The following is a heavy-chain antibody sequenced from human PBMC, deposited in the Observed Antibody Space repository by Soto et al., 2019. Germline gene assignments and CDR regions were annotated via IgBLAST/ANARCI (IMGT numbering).Heavy chain of an antibody. CDR1: GFTFSSYA. J-gene: IGHJ6*02. D-gene: IGHD3-10*01. CDR2: ISSSSSST. V-gene: IGHV3-21*06. CDR3: ARSSGGSGKLWNYYGMDV. Sequence: GGSLRLSCAASGFTFSSYAMSWVRQAPGKGLEWVSSISSSSSSTYYADSVKGRFTISRDNAKNSLYLQMNSLRAEDTAVYYCARSSGGSGKLWNYYGMDVWGQGTTVTVSS.